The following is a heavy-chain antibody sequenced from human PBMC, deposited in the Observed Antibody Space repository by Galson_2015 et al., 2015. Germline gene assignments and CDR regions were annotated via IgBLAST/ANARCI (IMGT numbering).Heavy chain of an antibody. CDR1: GFTFSSYE. V-gene: IGHV3-48*03. J-gene: IGHJ6*03. Sequence: SLRLSCAASGFTFSSYEMNWVRQAPGKGLEWVSYISSSGSTIYYADSVKGRFTISRDNAKNSLYLQMNSLRAEDTAVYYCARASYGFPYYYYYMDVWGKGTTVTVSS. D-gene: IGHD3-10*01. CDR3: ARASYGFPYYYYYMDV. CDR2: ISSSGSTI.